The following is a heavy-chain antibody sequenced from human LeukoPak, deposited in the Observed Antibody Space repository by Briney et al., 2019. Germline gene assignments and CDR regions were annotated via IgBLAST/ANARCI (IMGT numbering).Heavy chain of an antibody. CDR2: ISSRGDST. V-gene: IGHV3-23*01. CDR3: AELGITMIGGV. J-gene: IGHJ6*04. D-gene: IGHD3-10*02. Sequence: PGGSLRLSCAASGFTFSTYAMSWVRQAPGKGLEWVSGISSRGDSTYYADSVRGRFTISRDNAKNSLYLQMNSLRAEDTAVYYCAELGITMIGGVWGKGTTVTISS. CDR1: GFTFSTYA.